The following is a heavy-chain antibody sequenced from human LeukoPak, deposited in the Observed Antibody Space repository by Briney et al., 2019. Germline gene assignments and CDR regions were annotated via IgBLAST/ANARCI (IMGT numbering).Heavy chain of an antibody. CDR3: ARGEYSSGWPIDYYYGMDV. CDR2: INHSGST. Sequence: SKTLSLTCAVYGGSFSGYYWSWIRQPPGKGLEWIGEINHSGSTNYNPSLKSRVTISVDTSKNQFSLRLSSVTAADTAVYYCARGEYSSGWPIDYYYGMDVWGQGTTVTVSS. V-gene: IGHV4-34*01. CDR1: GGSFSGYY. D-gene: IGHD6-19*01. J-gene: IGHJ6*02.